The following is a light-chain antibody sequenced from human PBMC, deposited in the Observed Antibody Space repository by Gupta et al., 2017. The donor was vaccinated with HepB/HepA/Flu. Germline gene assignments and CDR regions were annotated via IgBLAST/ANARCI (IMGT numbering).Light chain of an antibody. CDR3: QQYNNWPPFT. V-gene: IGKV3-15*01. CDR1: QSVGTN. CDR2: GFS. J-gene: IGKJ2*01. Sequence: EIMMTQSPATLSVSPGERATLSCKASQSVGTNLAWYQQKPGQSPRLLIYGFSTRATGIPARFSGSGSGIEFTLTISSLQSEDFAIYHCQQYNNWPPFTFGQGTKLEIK.